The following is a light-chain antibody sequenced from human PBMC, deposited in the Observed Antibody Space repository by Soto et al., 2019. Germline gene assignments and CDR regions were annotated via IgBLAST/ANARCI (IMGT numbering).Light chain of an antibody. CDR2: EVS. CDR1: SSDVGGS. V-gene: IGLV2-14*01. Sequence: SALTQPASVSGSPGQSITISCTGSSSDVGGSVSWYQQHPGKAPKLIIFEVSNRPSGVSNRFSGSKSGNAASLTISGLQAEDEADYYCTSYRSSVTWVFGGGTQLTVL. J-gene: IGLJ3*02. CDR3: TSYRSSVTWV.